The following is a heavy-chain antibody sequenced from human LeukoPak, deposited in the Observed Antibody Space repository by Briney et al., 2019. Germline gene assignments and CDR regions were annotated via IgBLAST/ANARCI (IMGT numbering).Heavy chain of an antibody. Sequence: GGSLRLSCAASGFTFSSYWMGWVRQAPGKRLEWVANMNIDGSEKYYADSVKGRFTISRDNARNSVYLQMNSLRAEDTAVYYCAKVTAMDSATYYFDYWGQGTLVTVSS. D-gene: IGHD5-18*01. CDR2: MNIDGSEK. V-gene: IGHV3-7*03. J-gene: IGHJ4*02. CDR1: GFTFSSYW. CDR3: AKVTAMDSATYYFDY.